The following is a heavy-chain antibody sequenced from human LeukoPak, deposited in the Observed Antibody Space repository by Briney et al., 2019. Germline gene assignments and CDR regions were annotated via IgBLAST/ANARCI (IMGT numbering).Heavy chain of an antibody. CDR2: INSDGSST. V-gene: IGHV3-74*01. CDR3: TRGVHSSTDY. Sequence: GGSLRLSCAASGFTFSNYWMHWVRQAPGKGLVWVSRINSDGSSTTSADSVKGRFTISRDNAKNTLYLQMSSLRAEDTAVYYCTRGVHSSTDYWGQGTLVTVSS. CDR1: GFTFSNYW. D-gene: IGHD6-13*01. J-gene: IGHJ4*02.